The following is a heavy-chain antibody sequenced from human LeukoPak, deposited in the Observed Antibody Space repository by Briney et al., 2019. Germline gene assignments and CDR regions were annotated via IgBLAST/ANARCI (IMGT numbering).Heavy chain of an antibody. CDR2: INHSGST. J-gene: IGHJ4*02. CDR3: AREGHSSSSRPSDY. CDR1: GGSFSGYY. D-gene: IGHD6-6*01. Sequence: MTSETLSLTCAVYGGSFSGYYWSWIRQPPGKGLEWIGEINHSGSTNYNPSLKSRVTISVDTSKNQFSLKLSSVTAADTAVYYCAREGHSSSSRPSDYWGQGTLVTVSS. V-gene: IGHV4-34*01.